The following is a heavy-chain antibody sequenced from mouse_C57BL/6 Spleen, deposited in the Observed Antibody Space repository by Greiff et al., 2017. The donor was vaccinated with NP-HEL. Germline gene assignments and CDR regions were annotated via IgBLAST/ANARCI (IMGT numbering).Heavy chain of an antibody. CDR1: GYTFTDYN. CDR2: INPNNGGT. V-gene: IGHV1-18*01. CDR3: ARGDSSYPFAY. D-gene: IGHD1-1*01. J-gene: IGHJ3*01. Sequence: EVQLQQSGPELVKPGASVKIPCKASGYTFTDYNMDWVKQSHGKSLEWIGDINPNNGGTIYNQKFKGKATLTVDKSSSTAYMELRSLTSEDTAVYYCARGDSSYPFAYWGQGTLVTVSA.